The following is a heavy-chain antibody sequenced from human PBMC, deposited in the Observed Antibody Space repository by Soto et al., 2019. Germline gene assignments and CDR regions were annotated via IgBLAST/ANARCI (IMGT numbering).Heavy chain of an antibody. J-gene: IGHJ4*02. Sequence: QVQLQESGPGLVKPSQTLSLTCTVSGGSISSGDYYWSWIRQPPGKGLEWIGYIYHNGITYYNPSLRSRLTISVDTSNNQFSLKLSSVTAADTAVYYCARGKVFSYWGQGTLVTVSS. CDR3: ARGKVFSY. D-gene: IGHD2-8*01. CDR1: GGSISSGDYY. CDR2: IYHNGIT. V-gene: IGHV4-30-4*01.